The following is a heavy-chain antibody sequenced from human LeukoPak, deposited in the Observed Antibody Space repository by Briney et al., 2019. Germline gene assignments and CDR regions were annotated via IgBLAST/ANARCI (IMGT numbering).Heavy chain of an antibody. CDR2: VAYSGST. Sequence: SETLSLTCTVSGGSISSYYWSWIRQPPGKGLEWIGYVAYSGSTNYNPSLKSRVTISVDTSKNQFSLKLSSVTAADTAVYYCAATSYYDSSGCFNYWGQGTLVTVSS. D-gene: IGHD3-22*01. CDR3: AATSYYDSSGCFNY. CDR1: GGSISSYY. V-gene: IGHV4-59*01. J-gene: IGHJ4*02.